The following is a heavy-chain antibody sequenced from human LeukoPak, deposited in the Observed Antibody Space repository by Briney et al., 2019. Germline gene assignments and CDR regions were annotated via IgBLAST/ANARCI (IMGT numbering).Heavy chain of an antibody. CDR2: IYYSGST. V-gene: IGHV4-59*08. CDR3: ARNYDSSQGSFDY. J-gene: IGHJ4*02. CDR1: GGSISSYY. Sequence: SETLSLTCTVSGGSISSYYWSWIRQPPGKGLEWIGYIYYSGSTNYNPSLKSRVTISVDTSKNQFSLKLSSVTAADTAVYYCARNYDSSQGSFDYWGQGTLVTVSS. D-gene: IGHD3-22*01.